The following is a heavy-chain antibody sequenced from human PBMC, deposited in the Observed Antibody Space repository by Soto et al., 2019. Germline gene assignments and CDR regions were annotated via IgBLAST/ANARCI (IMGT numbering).Heavy chain of an antibody. CDR1: GFSFTSYA. CDR2: ISGGGGTT. D-gene: IGHD3-10*01. CDR3: AKQSASDVYFDS. V-gene: IGHV3-23*01. J-gene: IGHJ4*02. Sequence: EVQLLESGGGLVQPGGSLRLSCTASGFSFTSYAMSWVRQAPGKGLEWVSGISGGGGTTYYTDSEKGRFTISRDNSKNTLYLQMKSLRAEDTAVYYCAKQSASDVYFDSWGQGTLVTVSS.